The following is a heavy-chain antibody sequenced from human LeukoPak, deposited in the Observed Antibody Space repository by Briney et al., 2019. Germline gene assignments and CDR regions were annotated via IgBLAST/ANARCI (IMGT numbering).Heavy chain of an antibody. CDR2: ISGSGGST. D-gene: IGHD2-15*01. V-gene: IGHV3-23*01. Sequence: GGSLRLSCAASGFTFSSYAMSWVRQAPGKGLGWVSAISGSGGSTYYADSVKGRFTISRDNSKNTLYLQMNSLRAEDTAVYYCAKASDIVVVVAASFDYWGQGTLVTVSS. CDR3: AKASDIVVVVAASFDY. J-gene: IGHJ4*02. CDR1: GFTFSSYA.